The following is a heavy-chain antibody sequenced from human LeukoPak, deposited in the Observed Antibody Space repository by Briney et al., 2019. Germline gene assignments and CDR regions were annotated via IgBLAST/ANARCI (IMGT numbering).Heavy chain of an antibody. Sequence: ASVKVSCKASGYTFTGYYMHWVRHAPGQGLEWMGWSNPNSGGTNYAQQFQGRVTMTRDTSISTAYMELSRLRSDDTAVYYCARAGRKHIVVVTAPEYWGQGTLVTVSS. V-gene: IGHV1-2*02. D-gene: IGHD2-21*02. CDR1: GYTFTGYY. CDR2: SNPNSGGT. J-gene: IGHJ4*02. CDR3: ARAGRKHIVVVTAPEY.